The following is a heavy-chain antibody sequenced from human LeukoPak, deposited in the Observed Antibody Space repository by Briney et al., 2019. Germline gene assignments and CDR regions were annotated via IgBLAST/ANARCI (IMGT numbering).Heavy chain of an antibody. CDR2: ISSSSGSI. CDR3: ARSRGYSYGFDY. J-gene: IGHJ4*02. Sequence: GGSLRLSCAASGSTFSSYNMNWVRQAPGKGLEWLSYISSSSGSIYYADSVKGRFTIARDNAKNSLYLQMNSLRAEDTAVYYCARSRGYSYGFDYWGQGTLVTVSS. V-gene: IGHV3-48*04. D-gene: IGHD5-18*01. CDR1: GSTFSSYN.